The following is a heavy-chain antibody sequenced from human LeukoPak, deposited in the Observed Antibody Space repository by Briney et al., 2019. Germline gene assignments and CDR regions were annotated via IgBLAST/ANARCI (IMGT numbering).Heavy chain of an antibody. CDR3: ARVNFGSGWINWFDP. J-gene: IGHJ5*02. Sequence: ASVKVSCKASGYTFTSYGIRWVRQAPGQGLEWMGWISAYNGNTNYAQKLQGRVTMTTDTSTSTAYMELRSLRSDDTAVYYCARVNFGSGWINWFDPWGQGTVVTVSS. CDR1: GYTFTSYG. V-gene: IGHV1-18*01. CDR2: ISAYNGNT. D-gene: IGHD6-19*01.